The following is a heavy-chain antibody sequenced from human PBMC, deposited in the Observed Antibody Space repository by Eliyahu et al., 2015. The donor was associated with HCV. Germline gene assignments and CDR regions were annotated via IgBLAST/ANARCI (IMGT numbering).Heavy chain of an antibody. CDR1: GGSINSGANS. V-gene: IGHV4-30-2*01. J-gene: IGHJ3*02. D-gene: IGHD3-3*01. CDR3: ARLSTIDEFDI. CDR2: IYYSGNA. Sequence: QVQVQESGSGLVKPSQTLSLTCAVSGGSINSGANSWSWIRQPPGKGLEWVGHIYYSGNAYYNPSLKSRVTISVDRSKNHFFLKLSSVTAADTAVYYCARLSTIDEFDIWGQGTLVTVSS.